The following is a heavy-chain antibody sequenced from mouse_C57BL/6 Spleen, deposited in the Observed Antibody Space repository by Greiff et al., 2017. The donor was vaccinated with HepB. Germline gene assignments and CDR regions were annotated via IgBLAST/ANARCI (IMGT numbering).Heavy chain of an antibody. J-gene: IGHJ4*01. Sequence: EVQLQQSGPELVKPGASVKISCKASGYTFTDYYMNWVKQSHGKSLEWIGDINPNNGGTSYNQKFKGKATLTVDKSSSTAYMELRSLPSEDSAVYYSGRSGWDDDAMDYWGQGTSVTVSS. CDR2: INPNNGGT. CDR1: GYTFTDYY. D-gene: IGHD4-1*01. V-gene: IGHV1-26*01. CDR3: GRSGWDDDAMDY.